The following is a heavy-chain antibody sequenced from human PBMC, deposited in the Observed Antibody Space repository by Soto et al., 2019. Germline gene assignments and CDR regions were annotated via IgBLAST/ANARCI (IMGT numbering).Heavy chain of an antibody. CDR2: ISGSGGST. D-gene: IGHD6-19*01. CDR1: GFTFSSYA. J-gene: IGHJ6*02. CDR3: AKRMRRDPLIAVAGTVFHDGMDV. V-gene: IGHV3-23*01. Sequence: GGSLRLSCAASGFTFSSYAMSWVRQAPGKGLEWVSAISGSGGSTYYADSVKGRFTISRDNSKNTLYLQMNSLRAEDTAVYYCAKRMRRDPLIAVAGTVFHDGMDVWGQGTTVTVSS.